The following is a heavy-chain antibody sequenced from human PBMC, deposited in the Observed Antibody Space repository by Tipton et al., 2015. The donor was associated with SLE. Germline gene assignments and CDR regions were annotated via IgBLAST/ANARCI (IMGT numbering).Heavy chain of an antibody. CDR1: GYTFTGYY. V-gene: IGHV1-2*02. Sequence: QSGPEVKKPGASVKVSCKASGYTFTGYYMHWVRQAPGQGLEWMGWISPYSGGTNYAQKFQGRVTMTRDTSISTAYMELSRLKSDDTAVYYCARDRRWDYGDTSYYFDYWGQGTLVTVSS. CDR2: ISPYSGGT. D-gene: IGHD4-23*01. CDR3: ARDRRWDYGDTSYYFDY. J-gene: IGHJ4*02.